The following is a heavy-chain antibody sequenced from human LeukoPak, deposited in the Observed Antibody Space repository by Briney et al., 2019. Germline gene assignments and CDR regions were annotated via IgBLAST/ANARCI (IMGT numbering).Heavy chain of an antibody. Sequence: GESLQISCKGSGYTFTSYYMHWVRQAPGQGLEWMGIINPSGGSTSYAQKFQGRVTMTRDMSTSTVYMELSSLRSEDTAVYYCARDLWFGELWAYDAFDIWGQGTMVTVSS. CDR3: ARDLWFGELWAYDAFDI. CDR1: GYTFTSYY. D-gene: IGHD3-10*01. J-gene: IGHJ3*02. V-gene: IGHV1-46*01. CDR2: INPSGGST.